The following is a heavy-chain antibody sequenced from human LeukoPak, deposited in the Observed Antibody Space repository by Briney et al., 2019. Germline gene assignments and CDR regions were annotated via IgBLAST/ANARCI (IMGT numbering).Heavy chain of an antibody. D-gene: IGHD1-26*01. J-gene: IGHJ4*02. CDR3: ARSSGSLFDY. CDR2: MYHSGSS. CDR1: GYSISSGYY. Sequence: SETLSLTCTVSGYSISSGYYWGWIRQPPGKGLEWIGSMYHSGSSYYNPSLKSRVTFSVDTSKNQFSLKLSSVTAADTAVYYCARSSGSLFDYWGQGTLVTVSS. V-gene: IGHV4-38-2*02.